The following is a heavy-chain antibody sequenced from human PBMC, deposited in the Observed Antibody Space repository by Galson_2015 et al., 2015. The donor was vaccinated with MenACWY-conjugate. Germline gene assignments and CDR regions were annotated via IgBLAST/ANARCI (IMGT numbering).Heavy chain of an antibody. V-gene: IGHV6-1*01. D-gene: IGHD6-19*01. CDR1: GDSVSSHSAA. CDR2: TYYRSRWFN. Sequence: CAISGDSVSSHSAAWNWIRQSPSRGLEWLGRTYYRSRWFNDYAKSVRSRITINPDTSKNQFSLQLSSVTPEDTAVYYCARDKGYLSGWSSNALNWFDSWGQGTLVTVSS. CDR3: ARDKGYLSGWSSNALNWFDS. J-gene: IGHJ5*01.